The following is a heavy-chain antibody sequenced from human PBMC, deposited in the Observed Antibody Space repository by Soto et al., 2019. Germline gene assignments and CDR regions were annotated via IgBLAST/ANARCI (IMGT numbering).Heavy chain of an antibody. CDR3: ARLEGLATIAYYFDF. D-gene: IGHD3-9*01. Sequence: QLQLQESGPGLVKPSETLSLTCSVSDDSINSDKYYWGWIRQPPGKGLEWIGSIYYRGNAYYNPSLQTRVTISLDKSRSQSSLKLNSVTAADSAVYLCARLEGLATIAYYFDFWGPGALVTVSS. CDR1: DDSINSDKYY. V-gene: IGHV4-39*01. J-gene: IGHJ4*02. CDR2: IYYRGNA.